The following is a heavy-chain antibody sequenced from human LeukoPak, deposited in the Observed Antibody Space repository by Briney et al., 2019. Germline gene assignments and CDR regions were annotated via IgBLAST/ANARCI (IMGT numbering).Heavy chain of an antibody. CDR2: IYHSGST. D-gene: IGHD3-22*01. J-gene: IGHJ2*01. Sequence: PSETLSLTCTVSGYSISSGYYWGWIRQPPGKGLERIGSIYHSGSTYYNPSLKSRVTISVDTSKNQFSLKLSSVTAADTAVYYCARDLDYYDSSGIHWYFDLWGRGTLVTVSS. V-gene: IGHV4-38-2*02. CDR3: ARDLDYYDSSGIHWYFDL. CDR1: GYSISSGYY.